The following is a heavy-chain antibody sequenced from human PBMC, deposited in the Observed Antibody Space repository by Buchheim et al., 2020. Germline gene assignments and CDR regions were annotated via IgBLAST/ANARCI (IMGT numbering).Heavy chain of an antibody. CDR2: IYYSGST. J-gene: IGHJ4*02. CDR3: ARDRSVAAGMDFDY. CDR1: GGSISSSSYY. Sequence: QLQLQESGPGLVKPSETLSLTCTVSGGSISSSSYYWGWIRQPPGKGLEWIGSIYYSGSTYYNPSLKSRVTISVDTSKNQFSRKLSSVTAADTAVYYCARDRSVAAGMDFDYWGQGTL. D-gene: IGHD6-13*01. V-gene: IGHV4-39*07.